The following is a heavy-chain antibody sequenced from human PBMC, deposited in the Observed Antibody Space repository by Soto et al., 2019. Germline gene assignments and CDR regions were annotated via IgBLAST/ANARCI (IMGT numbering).Heavy chain of an antibody. J-gene: IGHJ3*02. V-gene: IGHV1-18*01. Sequence: ASVKVSCKASGYTFTSYGISWERQAPGQGLEWMGWISAYNGNTIYAQKLQGRVTMTTDTSTRTAYMELRSLRSDDTDVYDCARDKRGIYSGSYVDAFDIWGQGTMVTVSS. CDR1: GYTFTSYG. CDR2: ISAYNGNT. CDR3: ARDKRGIYSGSYVDAFDI. D-gene: IGHD1-26*01.